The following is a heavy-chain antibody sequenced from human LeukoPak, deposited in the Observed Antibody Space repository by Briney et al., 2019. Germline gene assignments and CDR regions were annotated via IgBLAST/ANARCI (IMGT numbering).Heavy chain of an antibody. CDR3: ARTTEGGYSYGYFYYYYMDV. J-gene: IGHJ6*03. CDR2: IYYSGST. D-gene: IGHD5-18*01. V-gene: IGHV4-39*07. Sequence: TSETLSLTCTVSGDSISSSSSYWGWIRQPPGEGLEWIGSIYYSGSTYYNTSLKSRVTISVDTSKNQFSLKLSSVTAADTAVYYCARTTEGGYSYGYFYYYYMDVWGKGTTVTISS. CDR1: GDSISSSSSY.